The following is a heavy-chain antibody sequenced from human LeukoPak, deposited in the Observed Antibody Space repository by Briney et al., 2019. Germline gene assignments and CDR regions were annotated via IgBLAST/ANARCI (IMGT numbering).Heavy chain of an antibody. D-gene: IGHD5-24*01. Sequence: GGSLRLPCAASGFTVSSNYMSWVRQAPGKGLEWVSVIYSGGSTYYADSVKGRFTISRDNSKNTLYLQMNSLRAEDTAVYYCASTGRWLQFPFDYWGQGTLVTVSS. CDR3: ASTGRWLQFPFDY. V-gene: IGHV3-53*01. J-gene: IGHJ4*02. CDR2: IYSGGST. CDR1: GFTVSSNY.